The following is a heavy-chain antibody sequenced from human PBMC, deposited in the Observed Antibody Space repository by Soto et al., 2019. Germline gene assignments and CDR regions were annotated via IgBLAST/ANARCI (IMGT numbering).Heavy chain of an antibody. D-gene: IGHD2-21*02. J-gene: IGHJ6*02. CDR3: ARVEGDIVEVTAILGGGMDV. V-gene: IGHV3-33*01. CDR1: GFTFSSYG. CDR2: IWYDGSNK. Sequence: VQLVESGGGVVQPGRSLRLSCAASGFTFSSYGMHWVRQAPGKGLEWVAVIWYDGSNKYYADSVKGRFTISRDNSKNTLYLQMNSLRAEDTAVYYCARVEGDIVEVTAILGGGMDVWGQGTTVTVSS.